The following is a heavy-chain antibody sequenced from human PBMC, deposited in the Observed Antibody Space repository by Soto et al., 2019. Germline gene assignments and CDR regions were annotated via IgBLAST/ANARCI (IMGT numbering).Heavy chain of an antibody. CDR3: VRVSVSSYHFDY. CDR2: INPDGSST. J-gene: IGHJ4*02. V-gene: IGHV3-74*01. Sequence: GGSLRLSCAASGFTFSSYWMHWVRQAPGKGLVWVSRINPDGSSTSYADSVKGRFTISRDNAKNTLYLQMNSLRAEDTAVYYCVRVSVSSYHFDYWGQGTLVTVSS. D-gene: IGHD6-6*01. CDR1: GFTFSSYW.